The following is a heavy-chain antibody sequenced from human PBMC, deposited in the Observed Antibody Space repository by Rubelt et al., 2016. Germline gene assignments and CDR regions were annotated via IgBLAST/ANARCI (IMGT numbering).Heavy chain of an antibody. CDR3: ARGNRGFDY. D-gene: IGHD7-27*01. CDR1: GDSVSRNTAA. V-gene: IGHV6-1*01. J-gene: IGHJ4*02. CDR2: AYYRSKWFN. Sequence: QVQLQQSGPGLVEPSQTLSLTCAISGDSVSRNTAAWNWIRQSPSRGLEWLGRAYYRSKWFNDYAVSVKSRININPETSHNQVALQLNSVTPEDTGVYYCARGNRGFDYWGQGTLVTVSS.